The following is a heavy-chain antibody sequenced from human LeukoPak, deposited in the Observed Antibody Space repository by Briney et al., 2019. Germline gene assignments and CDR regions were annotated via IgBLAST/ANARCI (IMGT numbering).Heavy chain of an antibody. CDR2: ISYDGSNK. J-gene: IGHJ4*02. CDR1: GFTFSSYG. Sequence: PGGSLRLSCAASGFTFSSYGMHWVRQAPGKGLEWVAVISYDGSNKYYADSVKGRFTISRDNSKNTLYLQMNSLRAEDTAVYYCAKDRLYGVRDPNYWGQGTLVTVSS. D-gene: IGHD3-10*01. CDR3: AKDRLYGVRDPNY. V-gene: IGHV3-30*18.